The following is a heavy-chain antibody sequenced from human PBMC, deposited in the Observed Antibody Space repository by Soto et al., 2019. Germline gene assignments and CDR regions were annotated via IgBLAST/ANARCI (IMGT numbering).Heavy chain of an antibody. Sequence: QVQLVESGGGVVQPGRSLRLSCAASGFTFSSYGMHWVRQAPGKGLEWVAVIWYDGSNKYYADSVKGRFTISRDNSKNTLYLQMNSLRAEDTAVYYCARDRRRYYYSSGYYYYYYGMDVWGQGTTVTVSS. J-gene: IGHJ6*02. CDR3: ARDRRRYYYSSGYYYYYYGMDV. CDR2: IWYDGSNK. D-gene: IGHD3-22*01. V-gene: IGHV3-33*01. CDR1: GFTFSSYG.